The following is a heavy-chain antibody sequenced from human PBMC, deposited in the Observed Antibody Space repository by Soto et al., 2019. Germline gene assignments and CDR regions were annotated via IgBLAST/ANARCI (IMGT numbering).Heavy chain of an antibody. D-gene: IGHD3-10*01. V-gene: IGHV4-4*02. Sequence: PSETLSLTCAVSSGSISSSNWWSWVRQPPGKGLEWIGEIYHSGSTNYNPSLKSRVTISVDKSKNQFSLKLSSVAAADTAVYYCARHLWFGELLYPYYFDYWGQGTPVTVSS. J-gene: IGHJ4*02. CDR1: SGSISSSNW. CDR2: IYHSGST. CDR3: ARHLWFGELLYPYYFDY.